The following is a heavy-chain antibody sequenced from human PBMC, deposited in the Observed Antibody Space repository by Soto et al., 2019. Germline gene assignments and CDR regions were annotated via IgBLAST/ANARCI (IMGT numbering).Heavy chain of an antibody. V-gene: IGHV3-23*01. CDR2: ISGSGGST. Sequence: GGSLRLSCVASGFTFSSYAMSWVRQAPGKGLEWVSAISGSGGSTYYADSVKGRFTISRDNSKNTLYLQMNSLRAEDTAVYYCAKYDSSGYYYVHAFDIWGQGTMVTVSS. J-gene: IGHJ3*02. D-gene: IGHD3-22*01. CDR3: AKYDSSGYYYVHAFDI. CDR1: GFTFSSYA.